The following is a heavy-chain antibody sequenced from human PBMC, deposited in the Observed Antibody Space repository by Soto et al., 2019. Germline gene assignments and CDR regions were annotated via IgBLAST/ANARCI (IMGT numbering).Heavy chain of an antibody. Sequence: QVQLQESGPGLVKPSETLSLTCTVSGGSVSSGNYYWSWIRQPPGKGLEWIGYIYYSGSTNYNPSLKIRVSISVDTSKNHFSLKLNSVTAADTAVYYCARYDISTGYPSHFDYWGQGTLVTVSS. CDR3: ARYDISTGYPSHFDY. CDR1: GGSVSSGNYY. V-gene: IGHV4-61*03. J-gene: IGHJ4*02. D-gene: IGHD3-9*01. CDR2: IYYSGST.